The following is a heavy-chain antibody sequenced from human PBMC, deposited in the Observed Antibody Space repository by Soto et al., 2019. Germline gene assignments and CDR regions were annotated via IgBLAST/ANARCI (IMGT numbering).Heavy chain of an antibody. V-gene: IGHV3-30*04. CDR3: ARQDHSGSGWFDT. CDR2: ISYDGRKR. D-gene: IGHD3-22*01. CDR1: GFTFSNYA. J-gene: IGHJ5*02. Sequence: GSLLPACTASGFTFSNYALHWVRQAPGKGLEWAAVISYDGRKRYYADSMKGRFTFSRDNSKNALYLQMNSLRADDTAVYYCARQDHSGSGWFDTWGQGTLVTVYS.